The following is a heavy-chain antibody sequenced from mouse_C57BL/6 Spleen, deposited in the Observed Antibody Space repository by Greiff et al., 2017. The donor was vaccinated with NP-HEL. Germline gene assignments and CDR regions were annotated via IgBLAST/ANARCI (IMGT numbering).Heavy chain of an antibody. D-gene: IGHD2-4*01. J-gene: IGHJ3*01. V-gene: IGHV1-81*01. CDR1: GYTFTSYG. CDR3: ARDYDEAY. CDR2: IYPRSGNT. Sequence: VKLVESGAELARPGASVKLSCKASGYTFTSYGISWVKQRTGQGLEWIGEIYPRSGNTYYNEKFKGKATLTADKSSSTAYMELRSLTSEDSAVYFCARDYDEAYWGQGTLVTVSA.